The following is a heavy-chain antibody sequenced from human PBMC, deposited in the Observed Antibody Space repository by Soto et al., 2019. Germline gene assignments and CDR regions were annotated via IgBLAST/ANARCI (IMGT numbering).Heavy chain of an antibody. V-gene: IGHV4-59*01. CDR2: IHYSGST. CDR3: AIVNNVLRFLEWSQFDY. J-gene: IGHJ4*02. CDR1: GDSISSYY. D-gene: IGHD3-3*01. Sequence: SETLSLTCTVSGDSISSYYWSWIRQPPGKGLEWIGYIHYSGSTNYNPSLKSRVTISVDTSKNQFSLKLSSVTAADTAVYYCAIVNNVLRFLEWSQFDYWGQGTLVTVSS.